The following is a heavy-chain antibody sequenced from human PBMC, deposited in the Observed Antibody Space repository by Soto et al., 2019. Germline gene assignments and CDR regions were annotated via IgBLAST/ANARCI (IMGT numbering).Heavy chain of an antibody. D-gene: IGHD3-10*01. Sequence: QVQLVGAGGGVVQPGRSLRLSCAASGFTFISYAMHWVRQAPGKGLGWVAVISFDGSTEYYADSVKGRFTISRDNSKNTVYLQMNSLRSEDTAVYYCARSRHGSGSYTHFYYGLDVWGQGTTVTVSS. CDR3: ARSRHGSGSYTHFYYGLDV. CDR2: ISFDGSTE. J-gene: IGHJ6*02. CDR1: GFTFISYA. V-gene: IGHV3-30-3*01.